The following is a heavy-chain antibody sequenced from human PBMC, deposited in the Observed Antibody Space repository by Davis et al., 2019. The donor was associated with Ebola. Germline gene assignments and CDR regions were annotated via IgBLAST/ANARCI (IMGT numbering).Heavy chain of an antibody. V-gene: IGHV4-59*12. CDR3: ARGRDAYKTGVD. CDR2: IYYSGST. D-gene: IGHD5-24*01. J-gene: IGHJ4*02. Sequence: ESLKISCAASGFTFSSYWMSWIRQPPGKGLEWIGYIYYSGSTNYNPSLKSRVTISVDTSRNQFSLKLTSVTAADTGVYYCARGRDAYKTGVDWGQGTLVTVAS. CDR1: GFTFSSYW.